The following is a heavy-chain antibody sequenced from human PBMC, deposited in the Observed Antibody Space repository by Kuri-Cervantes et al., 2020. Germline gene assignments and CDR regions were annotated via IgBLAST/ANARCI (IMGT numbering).Heavy chain of an antibody. CDR3: ARDALPYCSGGSCYSGY. D-gene: IGHD2-15*01. Sequence: GESLKISCAASGFTFSSYWMSWVRRAPGKGLVWVSRINSDGSSATYADSVKGRFTISRDNAKNTLYLQMNSLRDEDTAVYYCARDALPYCSGGSCYSGYWGQGTLVTVSS. V-gene: IGHV3-74*01. J-gene: IGHJ4*02. CDR1: GFTFSSYW. CDR2: INSDGSSA.